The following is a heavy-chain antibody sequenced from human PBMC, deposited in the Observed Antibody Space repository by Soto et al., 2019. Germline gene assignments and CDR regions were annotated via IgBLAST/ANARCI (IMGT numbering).Heavy chain of an antibody. CDR2: ISYDGSNK. D-gene: IGHD6-13*01. CDR1: GFTFSSYA. J-gene: IGHJ3*02. V-gene: IGHV3-30-3*01. CDR3: ARLAEGSSSWHDRPPGTNNDALDI. Sequence: QVQLVESGGGVVQPGRSLRLSCAASGFTFSSYAMHWVRQAPGKGLEWVAVISYDGSNKYYADSVKGRFTISRDNSKNTLYLQMNSVRADDTAVYYCARLAEGSSSWHDRPPGTNNDALDIWGQGTMVTVSS.